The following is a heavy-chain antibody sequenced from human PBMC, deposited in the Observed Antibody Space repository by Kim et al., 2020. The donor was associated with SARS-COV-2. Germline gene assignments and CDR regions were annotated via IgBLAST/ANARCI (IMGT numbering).Heavy chain of an antibody. Sequence: ASVKVSCKASGYTFSNYYMHWVRQAPGQGLEWMGVINPTGDGTSYARKFQGRVTVTRDTSTSTVSMELSSLISEDTAVYYCAREYPRTFYFDYWGQGTLVTVSS. V-gene: IGHV1-46*01. J-gene: IGHJ4*02. CDR2: INPTGDGT. CDR1: GYTFSNYY. D-gene: IGHD1-7*01. CDR3: AREYPRTFYFDY.